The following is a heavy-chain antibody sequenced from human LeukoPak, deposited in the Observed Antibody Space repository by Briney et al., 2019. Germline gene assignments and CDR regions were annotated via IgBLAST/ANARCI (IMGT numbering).Heavy chain of an antibody. CDR2: IYSGGST. CDR3: ARAGLTTVTTGFDY. J-gene: IGHJ4*02. Sequence: GGSLRLSCAASGFTFSSYAMSWVRQAPGKGLEWVSVIYSGGSTYYADSVKGRFTISRDNSKNTLYLQMNSLRAEDTAVYYCARAGLTTVTTGFDYWGQGTLVTVSS. D-gene: IGHD4-17*01. V-gene: IGHV3-53*01. CDR1: GFTFSSYA.